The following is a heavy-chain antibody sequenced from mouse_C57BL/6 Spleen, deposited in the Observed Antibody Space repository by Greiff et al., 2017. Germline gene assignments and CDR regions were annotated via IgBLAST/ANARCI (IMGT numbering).Heavy chain of an antibody. CDR1: GFTFSDYG. Sequence: EVKLVESGGGLVKPGGSLKLSCAASGFTFSDYGMHWVRQAPEKGLEWVAYISTGNSTIYYADTVKGRFTLSRDNAKNTLFLQMTSLRSEDTAMYYCARRYYGSNGAGMDCWGQGTLVTVSA. J-gene: IGHJ3*01. CDR3: ARRYYGSNGAGMDC. V-gene: IGHV5-17*01. CDR2: ISTGNSTI. D-gene: IGHD1-1*01.